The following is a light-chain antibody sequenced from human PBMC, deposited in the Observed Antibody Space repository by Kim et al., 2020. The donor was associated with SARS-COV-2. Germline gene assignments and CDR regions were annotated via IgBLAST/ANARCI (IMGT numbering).Light chain of an antibody. CDR2: KAS. CDR3: QQYDSYPWT. Sequence: DIQMTQSPSTLSASVGDRVTITCRASQSISMWLAWYQHKPGKAPRVLIYKASSLESGVPSRFSGSGSGTELTLTISSLQPDDFATYYCQQYDSYPWTFGQGTKVDIK. V-gene: IGKV1-5*03. J-gene: IGKJ1*01. CDR1: QSISMW.